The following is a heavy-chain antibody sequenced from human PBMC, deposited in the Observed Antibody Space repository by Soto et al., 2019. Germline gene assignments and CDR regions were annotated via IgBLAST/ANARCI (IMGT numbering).Heavy chain of an antibody. CDR2: ISGSGGDT. J-gene: IGHJ1*01. V-gene: IGHV3-23*01. CDR1: GLIFSDYA. CDR3: AIDLFGIVEPVDY. Sequence: EVQLLESGGNLVQPGGSLRLSCAASGLIFSDYAMSWVRQAPGKGLECVACISGSGGDTFYADSVKGRLTISRHNCKNKLSLPTNSLRVGGTDVYFFAIDLFGIVEPVDYWGEGTLVTVS. D-gene: IGHD1-26*01.